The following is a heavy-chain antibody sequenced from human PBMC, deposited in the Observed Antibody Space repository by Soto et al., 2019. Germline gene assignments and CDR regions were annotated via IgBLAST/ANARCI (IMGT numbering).Heavy chain of an antibody. D-gene: IGHD3-10*01. CDR3: ASSYGSGSYYNDYYYMDV. V-gene: IGHV3-48*01. J-gene: IGHJ6*03. Sequence: GGSLRLSCAASGFTFSSYSMNWVRQAPGKGLEWVSYISSSSSTIYYADSVKGRFTNSRDNAKNSLYLQMNSLRAEDTAVYYCASSYGSGSYYNDYYYMDVWGKGTTVTVSS. CDR1: GFTFSSYS. CDR2: ISSSSSTI.